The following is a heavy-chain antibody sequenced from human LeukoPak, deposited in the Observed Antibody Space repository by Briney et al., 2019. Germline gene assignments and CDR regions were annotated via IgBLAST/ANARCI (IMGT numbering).Heavy chain of an antibody. J-gene: IGHJ4*02. CDR2: IKPDGSEK. D-gene: IGHD1-26*01. CDR3: ARVMYGGISYSVDY. CDR1: GLTFSSYW. V-gene: IGHV3-7*04. Sequence: GGSLRLSCATSGLTFSSYWMSWVRQAPGKGLEWVANIKPDGSEKNYVDSVKGRFTISRDNAKNSLYLQMNSLRDEDTAVYYCARVMYGGISYSVDYWGQGTLVTVSS.